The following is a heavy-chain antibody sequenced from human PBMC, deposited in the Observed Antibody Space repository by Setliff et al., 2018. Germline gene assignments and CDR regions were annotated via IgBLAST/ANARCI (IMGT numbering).Heavy chain of an antibody. Sequence: AGGSLRLSCAASGFTFSSYSMNWVRQAPGKGLEWVSSISSSSSYIYYADSVKGRFTISRDNAKNSLYLQMNSLRAEDTAVYYCARGAPGSLFDYWGQGTLVTVSS. V-gene: IGHV3-21*01. D-gene: IGHD2-15*01. CDR2: ISSSSSYI. CDR1: GFTFSSYS. J-gene: IGHJ4*02. CDR3: ARGAPGSLFDY.